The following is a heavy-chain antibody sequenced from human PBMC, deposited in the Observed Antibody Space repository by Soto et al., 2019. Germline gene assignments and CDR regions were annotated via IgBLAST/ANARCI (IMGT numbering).Heavy chain of an antibody. D-gene: IGHD2-2*01. V-gene: IGHV4-59*08. CDR1: GGSVSSYY. J-gene: IGHJ5*02. Sequence: SETLSLTCTVSGGSVSSYYWSWIRQPPGKGLEWIGYIYYSGSTNYNPSLKSRVTISVDTSKNQFSLKLSSVTAADTAVYYCARHAGYGSSTSRPNGFAPGGQGTLATVPS. CDR2: IYYSGST. CDR3: ARHAGYGSSTSRPNGFAP.